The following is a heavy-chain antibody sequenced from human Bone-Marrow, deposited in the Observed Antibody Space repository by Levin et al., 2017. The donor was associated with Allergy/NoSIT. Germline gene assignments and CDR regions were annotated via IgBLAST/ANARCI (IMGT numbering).Heavy chain of an antibody. CDR2: ISYDGSNK. Sequence: GESLKISCAVSVFTFSIYGMHWVRQAPGKGLEWVAVISYDGSNKYYADSVKGRFTISRDNSKNTLYLQMNSLRADDTAVYYCAKDLAYYGSGSYPHFDYWGQGTLVTVSS. D-gene: IGHD3-10*01. CDR1: VFTFSIYG. J-gene: IGHJ4*02. V-gene: IGHV3-30*18. CDR3: AKDLAYYGSGSYPHFDY.